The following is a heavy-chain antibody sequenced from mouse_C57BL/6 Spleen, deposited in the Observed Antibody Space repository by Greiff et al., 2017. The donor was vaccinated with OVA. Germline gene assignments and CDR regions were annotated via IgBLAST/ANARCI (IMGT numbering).Heavy chain of an antibody. CDR3: ARRYYDYDGFAD. CDR2: INPNNGGT. V-gene: IGHV1-18*01. Sequence: VQLQQSGPELVRPGASVKIPCKASGYTFTDYNMDWVKQSHGKSLEWIGDINPNNGGTIYNQKFKGKATLTVDKSSSTAYMELRSLTSEDTAVYYCARRYYDYDGFADGGQGTLVTVAA. J-gene: IGHJ3*01. D-gene: IGHD2-4*01. CDR1: GYTFTDYN.